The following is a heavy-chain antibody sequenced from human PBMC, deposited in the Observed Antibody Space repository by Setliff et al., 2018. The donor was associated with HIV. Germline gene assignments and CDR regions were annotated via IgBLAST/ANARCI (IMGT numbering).Heavy chain of an antibody. CDR2: ISSSSGTI. V-gene: IGHV3-48*01. Sequence: GGSLRLSCAASGFTFSTHSMNWVRQAPGKGLEWVSYISSSSGTIYYADSVKGRFTISRDNVKNSLYLQMNSLRVEDTAVYYCAKDVCSGAYCYAYYYYGMDVWGQGTMVTVSS. CDR3: AKDVCSGAYCYAYYYYGMDV. CDR1: GFTFSTHS. D-gene: IGHD2-15*01. J-gene: IGHJ6*02.